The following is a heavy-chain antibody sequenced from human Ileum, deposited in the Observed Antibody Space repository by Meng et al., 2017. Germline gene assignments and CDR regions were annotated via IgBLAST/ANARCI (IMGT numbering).Heavy chain of an antibody. CDR3: AKDWGGVGALDY. CDR1: VVTFTGNW. D-gene: IGHD1-26*01. J-gene: IGHJ4*02. CDR2: TNGDGTYT. V-gene: IGHV3-74*03. Sequence: EVGLGGDGGRFGGPGGYLRLTVAVSVVTFTGNWMHWVRQIPGKGPVWVANTNGDGTYTEYADSVRGRFTISRDNAKNTMYLQMISLRVEDTAGYFCAKDWGGVGALDYWGQGSLVTVSS.